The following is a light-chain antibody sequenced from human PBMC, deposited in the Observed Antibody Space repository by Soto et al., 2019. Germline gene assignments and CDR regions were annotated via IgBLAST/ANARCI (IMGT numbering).Light chain of an antibody. Sequence: DIQMTQSPRTLSASVGDRVTITCRASQPISSWLAWYHQKPGKAPKLLIYDASNLESGVPSRFSGSGSGTEFTLTISSLQPEDFGIYYCQQYENYWTFGQGTKVEIK. CDR1: QPISSW. CDR3: QQYENYWT. CDR2: DAS. V-gene: IGKV1-5*01. J-gene: IGKJ1*01.